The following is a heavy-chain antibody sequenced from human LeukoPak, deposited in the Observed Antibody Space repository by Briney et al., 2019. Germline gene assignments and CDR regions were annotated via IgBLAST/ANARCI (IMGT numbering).Heavy chain of an antibody. Sequence: SETLSLACTVSGGSISSSSYYWDWIRQPPGTGLEWVGTIYYSGSTYYNPSLKSRVTISVDTSKNQFSLKLSSVTAADTAVYFCARHLQNSYYYSMDVWGTGTTVTVSS. CDR1: GGSISSSSYY. CDR3: ARHLQNSYYYSMDV. J-gene: IGHJ6*03. CDR2: IYYSGST. D-gene: IGHD4-11*01. V-gene: IGHV4-39*01.